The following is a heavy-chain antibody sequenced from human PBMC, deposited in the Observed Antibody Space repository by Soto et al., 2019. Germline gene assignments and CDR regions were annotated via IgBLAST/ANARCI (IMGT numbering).Heavy chain of an antibody. V-gene: IGHV4-4*02. CDR1: GGSISSSNW. D-gene: IGHD2-8*01. Sequence: KPSATLSLTCAVSGGSISSSNWWSWVRQPPGKGLEWIGEIYHSGSTNYNPSLKSRVTISVDKSKNQFSLKLSSVTAADTAVYYCAREPSRVSNYFDYWGQGTLVTVSS. CDR3: AREPSRVSNYFDY. J-gene: IGHJ4*02. CDR2: IYHSGST.